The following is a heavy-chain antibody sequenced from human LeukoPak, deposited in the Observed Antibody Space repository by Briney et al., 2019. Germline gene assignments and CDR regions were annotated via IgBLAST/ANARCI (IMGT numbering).Heavy chain of an antibody. D-gene: IGHD5-24*01. J-gene: IGHJ4*02. CDR3: ARDERGWLQFGYYFDY. V-gene: IGHV4-34*01. CDR1: GGSFSGYY. Sequence: SETLSLTCAVYGGSFSGYYWSWIRQPPGKGLEWIGEINHSGSTNYNPSLKSRVTISVDTSKSQFSLKLSSVTAADTAVYYCARDERGWLQFGYYFDYWGQGTLVTVSS. CDR2: INHSGST.